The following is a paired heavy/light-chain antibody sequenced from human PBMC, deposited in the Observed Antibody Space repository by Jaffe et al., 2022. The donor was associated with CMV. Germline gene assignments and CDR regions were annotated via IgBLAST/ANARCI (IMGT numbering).Heavy chain of an antibody. CDR1: GFTFSSYA. J-gene: IGHJ3*02. CDR2: ISGSGGST. D-gene: IGHD3-22*01. Sequence: EVQLVESGGGLVQPGGSLRLSCAASGFTFSSYAMSWVRQAPGKGLEWVSAISGSGGSTYYADSVKGRFTISRDNSKNTLYLQMNSLRAEDTAVYYCAKFPAVKYYDSSGARAFDIWGQGTMVTVSS. CDR3: AKFPAVKYYDSSGARAFDI. V-gene: IGHV3-23*04.
Light chain of an antibody. Sequence: EIVMTQSPATLSVSPGERATLSCRASQSVSSNLAWYQQKPGQAPRLLIYGASTRATGIPARFSGSGSGTEFTLTISSLQSEDFAVYYCQQYNNWPLWTFGQGTKVEIK. CDR1: QSVSSN. CDR3: QQYNNWPLWT. CDR2: GAS. V-gene: IGKV3-15*01. J-gene: IGKJ1*01.